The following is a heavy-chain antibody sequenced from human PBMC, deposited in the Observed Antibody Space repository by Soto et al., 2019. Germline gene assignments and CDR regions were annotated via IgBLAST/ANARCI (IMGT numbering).Heavy chain of an antibody. CDR1: GDSIRSYY. J-gene: IGHJ5*02. D-gene: IGHD2-2*01. CDR3: ARRYCSNSSPSCPFDP. Sequence: PSETLSLTCTVSGDSIRSYYWTWIRQPPGKGLEWIGYIYYSGSTSYNPSLKSRVTISLDTSKNQFSLKLSSVTAADTAVYYCARRYCSNSSPSCPFDPWGQGTLVTVSS. V-gene: IGHV4-59*01. CDR2: IYYSGST.